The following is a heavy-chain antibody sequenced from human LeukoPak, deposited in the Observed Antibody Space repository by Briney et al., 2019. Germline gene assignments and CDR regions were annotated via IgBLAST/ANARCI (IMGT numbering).Heavy chain of an antibody. Sequence: SETLSLTCTVSGGSISSYYWSWIRQPPGKGLEWIGYIYYSGSTNYNPSLKSRVTISVDTSKNQFSLKLSSVTAADTAVYYCARDLLRAYCGGDCYSGAFDIWGQGAMVTVSS. CDR1: GGSISSYY. D-gene: IGHD2-21*02. J-gene: IGHJ3*02. CDR2: IYYSGST. CDR3: ARDLLRAYCGGDCYSGAFDI. V-gene: IGHV4-59*01.